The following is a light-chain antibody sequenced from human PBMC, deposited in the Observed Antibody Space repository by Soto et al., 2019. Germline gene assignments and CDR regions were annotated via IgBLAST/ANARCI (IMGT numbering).Light chain of an antibody. CDR3: HQYDGLPIT. CDR1: QTVTRSY. CDR2: GIS. V-gene: IGKV3-20*01. Sequence: LTDSPGTLSLAPLEGPTRSFRGSQTVTRSYLAWYQHKPGQAPRLLISGISRRAPGIPDRFSGDGSGTDFTLTISRLEPEDYAVYYCHQYDGLPITFGQGTRVEIK. J-gene: IGKJ5*01.